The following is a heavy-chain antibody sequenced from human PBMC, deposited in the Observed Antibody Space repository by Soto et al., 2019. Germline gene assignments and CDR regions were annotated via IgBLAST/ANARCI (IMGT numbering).Heavy chain of an antibody. D-gene: IGHD1-1*01. V-gene: IGHV1-18*01. Sequence: QIHLVQSGAEVKKPGASVKVSCKGSGYGFTTYGITWVRQAPGQGLEWMAWISAHNGNTNYAPKLQGRVTVTTDTSTSTAYMALRTLRSDDTAVSYCARGRYGDYWGQGALVTVSS. CDR2: ISAHNGNT. J-gene: IGHJ4*02. CDR3: ARGRYGDY. CDR1: GYGFTTYG.